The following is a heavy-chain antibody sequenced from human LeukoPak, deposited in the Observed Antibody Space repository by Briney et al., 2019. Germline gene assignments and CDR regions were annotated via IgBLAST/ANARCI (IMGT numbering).Heavy chain of an antibody. CDR2: IYHSGST. CDR1: GGSISSGGYY. D-gene: IGHD3-16*01. V-gene: IGHV4-30-2*01. J-gene: IGHJ4*02. CDR3: ARGGTISGEGEYYFDY. Sequence: SQTLSLTCTVSGGSISSGGYYWSWIRQPPGKGLEWLGYIYHSGSTYYNPSLKSRVTISVDRSKNQFSLKLSSVTAADTAVYYCARGGTISGEGEYYFDYWGQGTLVTVSS.